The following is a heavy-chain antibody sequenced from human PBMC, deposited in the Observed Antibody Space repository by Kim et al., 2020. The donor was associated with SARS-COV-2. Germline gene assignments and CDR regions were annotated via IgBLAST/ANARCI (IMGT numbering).Heavy chain of an antibody. J-gene: IGHJ4*02. CDR3: ARDQGEHLEQPLKY. D-gene: IGHD1-1*01. V-gene: IGHV1-3*01. CDR2: INVGNGDT. Sequence: ASVKVSCKASGYTFTPFVIHWVRQVPGHGLEWMGWINVGNGDTRYSQRFQDRVSITSDSSSSTSYMELSSLRSEDTAVYYCARDQGEHLEQPLKYWGQGTLVTVSS. CDR1: GYTFTPFV.